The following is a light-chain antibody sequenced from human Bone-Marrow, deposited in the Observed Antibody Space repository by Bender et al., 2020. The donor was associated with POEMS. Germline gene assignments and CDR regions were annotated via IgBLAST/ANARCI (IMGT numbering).Light chain of an antibody. V-gene: IGLV2-14*03. J-gene: IGLJ3*02. CDR2: DVN. CDR3: SSFTNSDTWV. Sequence: QSALTQPASVSGSPGQSITISCTGTSSDIGAYDHVSWCQQHPGKVPKLMIYDVNNRPSGVSNRFSGSKSGNTASLTISRLQAEDEADYYCSSFTNSDTWVFGGGTKLTVL. CDR1: SSDIGAYDH.